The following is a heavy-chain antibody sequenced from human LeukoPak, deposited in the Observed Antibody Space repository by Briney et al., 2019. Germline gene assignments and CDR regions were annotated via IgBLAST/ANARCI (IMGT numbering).Heavy chain of an antibody. CDR1: GFTFSSYA. J-gene: IGHJ4*02. CDR2: ISYDGSNK. D-gene: IGHD3-22*01. CDR3: ARNYYDSSGYYYSLGY. V-gene: IGHV3-30-3*01. Sequence: GRSLRLSCAASGFTFSSYAMHWVRQAPGKGLEWVAVISYDGSNKYYADSVKGRFTISRDNSKNTLYLQMNSLRAGDTAVYYCARNYYDSSGYYYSLGYWGQGTLVTVSS.